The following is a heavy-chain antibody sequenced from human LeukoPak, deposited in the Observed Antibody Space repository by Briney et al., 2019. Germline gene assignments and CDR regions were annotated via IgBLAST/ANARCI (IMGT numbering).Heavy chain of an antibody. Sequence: GGSLRLSCAASGFIFSSHAMRWVRQAPGKGLEWVSAISNSGDSTYYADSVKGRFTISRDNAKNSLYLQMNSLRAADTAVYYCARVDSSGWPTYWGQGTLVTVSS. CDR2: ISNSGDST. CDR1: GFIFSSHA. D-gene: IGHD6-19*01. V-gene: IGHV3-23*01. CDR3: ARVDSSGWPTY. J-gene: IGHJ4*02.